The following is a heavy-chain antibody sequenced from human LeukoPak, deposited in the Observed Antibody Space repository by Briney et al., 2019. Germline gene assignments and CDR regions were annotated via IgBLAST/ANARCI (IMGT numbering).Heavy chain of an antibody. CDR3: ARTLTGYSSSWYWFDP. Sequence: SSETLSLTCTVSGGSISSYYWSWIRQPPGKGLEWIGYIYYSGSTNYNPSLKSRVTISVDTSKNQFSLKLGSVTAADTAVYYCARTLTGYSSSWYWFDPWGQGTLVTVSS. D-gene: IGHD6-13*01. J-gene: IGHJ5*02. V-gene: IGHV4-59*01. CDR2: IYYSGST. CDR1: GGSISSYY.